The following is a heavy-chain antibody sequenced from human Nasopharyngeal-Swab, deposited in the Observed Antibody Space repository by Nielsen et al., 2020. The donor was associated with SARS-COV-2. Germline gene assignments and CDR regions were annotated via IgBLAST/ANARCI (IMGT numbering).Heavy chain of an antibody. CDR2: INWNSGSP. J-gene: IGHJ6*02. CDR1: GFTFDHYA. Sequence: SLKISCTASGFTFDHYAMNWVRQAPGKGLEWASGINWNSGSPGYADSVKSRFTISRDNAKNTLYLQMNSLRPEDTALYYCAKDMGNYYGSTRMDVWGQGTTVTVSS. V-gene: IGHV3-9*01. CDR3: AKDMGNYYGSTRMDV. D-gene: IGHD3-10*01.